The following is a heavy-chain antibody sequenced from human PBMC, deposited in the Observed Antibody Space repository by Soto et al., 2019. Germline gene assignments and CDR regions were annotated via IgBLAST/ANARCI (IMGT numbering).Heavy chain of an antibody. J-gene: IGHJ4*02. CDR1: GGSISSYY. CDR2: IYYSGST. CDR3: ACGQAGTYGDYFDY. D-gene: IGHD4-17*01. Sequence: SETLSLTCTVSGGSISSYYWSWIRQPPGKGLEWIGYIYYSGSTNYNPSLKSRVTISVDTSKNQFSLKLSSVTSADTAVYYCACGQAGTYGDYFDYWGQGILVTVSS. V-gene: IGHV4-59*01.